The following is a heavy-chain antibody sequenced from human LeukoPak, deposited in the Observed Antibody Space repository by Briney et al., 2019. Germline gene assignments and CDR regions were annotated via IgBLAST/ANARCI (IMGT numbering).Heavy chain of an antibody. D-gene: IGHD1-26*01. J-gene: IGHJ4*02. Sequence: GGSLRLSCAASEFTFSSYSMNWVRQAPGKGLEWVANIKQDGSEKYYVDSVKGRFTISRDNAKNSLYLQMNSLRVEDTAVYYCTRDEEGASREFDYWGQGALVTVSS. CDR2: IKQDGSEK. CDR3: TRDEEGASREFDY. V-gene: IGHV3-7*01. CDR1: EFTFSSYS.